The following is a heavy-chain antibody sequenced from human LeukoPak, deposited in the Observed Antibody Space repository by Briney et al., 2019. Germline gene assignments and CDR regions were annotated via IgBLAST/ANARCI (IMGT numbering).Heavy chain of an antibody. CDR3: ARTITIFGVVTYDY. Sequence: PSETLSLTCAVYGVSFSGYYWSWIRQPPGKGLEWMGEINHSGSTNYNPSLKSRVTISVDTSKNQFSLKLSPVTAADRAVYYCARTITIFGVVTYDYWGQGTLVTVSS. CDR1: GVSFSGYY. CDR2: INHSGST. V-gene: IGHV4-34*01. D-gene: IGHD3-3*01. J-gene: IGHJ4*02.